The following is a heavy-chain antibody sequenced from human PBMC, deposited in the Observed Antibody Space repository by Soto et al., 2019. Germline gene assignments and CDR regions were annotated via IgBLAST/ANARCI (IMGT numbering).Heavy chain of an antibody. CDR1: GLTVTSNG. CDR3: AKDRQYPRDYFHY. CDR2: ISPNGQGI. J-gene: IGHJ4*01. V-gene: IGHV3-23*01. D-gene: IGHD4-4*01. Sequence: EVKLLESGGGLVQPGGSLRLSCGAYGLTVTSNGVSWVRQAPGTGLEWVSAISPNGQGIWYADPVKGRFTISRDISRNTVFLQMDSLRAEDTAVYYCAKDRQYPRDYFHYWGHVTLVTVAS.